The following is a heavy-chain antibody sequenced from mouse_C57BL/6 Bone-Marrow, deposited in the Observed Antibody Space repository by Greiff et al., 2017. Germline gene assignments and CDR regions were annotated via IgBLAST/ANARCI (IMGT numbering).Heavy chain of an antibody. CDR1: GYTFTDYY. D-gene: IGHD1-1*01. CDR2: IYPGSGNT. CDR3: ARLRGYYSFDY. J-gene: IGHJ2*01. V-gene: IGHV1-76*01. Sequence: QVQLQQSGAELVRPGASVKLSCKASGYTFTDYYINWVKQRPGQGLEWIARIYPGSGNTYYNEKFKGKATLTAEKSSSTAYMQLSSLTSEDSAVYFCARLRGYYSFDYWGQGTTLTVSS.